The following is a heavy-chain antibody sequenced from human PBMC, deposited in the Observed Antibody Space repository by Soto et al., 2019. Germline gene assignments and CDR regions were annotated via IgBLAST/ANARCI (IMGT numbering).Heavy chain of an antibody. J-gene: IGHJ4*02. CDR2: ISGSGDRT. D-gene: IGHD3-16*02. V-gene: IGHV3-23*01. Sequence: GGSLRLSCAASGFTFSTYAMSWVRQAPGKGLEWVSGISGSGDRTHYVDSVKGRFTISRDNSENTLYLQMHSLRAEDTALYYCAKASTYEYVWGSFRYYFDYWGKGTLVTVSS. CDR3: AKASTYEYVWGSFRYYFDY. CDR1: GFTFSTYA.